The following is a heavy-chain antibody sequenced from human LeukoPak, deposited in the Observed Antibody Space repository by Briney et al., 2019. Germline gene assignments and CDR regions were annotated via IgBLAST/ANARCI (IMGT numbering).Heavy chain of an antibody. CDR2: IYYTGST. Sequence: SETLSLTCTVSGASISSYFWSWIRQPPGKGLEWVGYIYYTGSTNYNPSLRSRVTISIDTSKNQFSLNLTSVTAADTAVYYCASLEMATISGDYWGQGTLVTVSS. V-gene: IGHV4-59*01. CDR3: ASLEMATISGDY. D-gene: IGHD5-24*01. J-gene: IGHJ4*02. CDR1: GASISSYF.